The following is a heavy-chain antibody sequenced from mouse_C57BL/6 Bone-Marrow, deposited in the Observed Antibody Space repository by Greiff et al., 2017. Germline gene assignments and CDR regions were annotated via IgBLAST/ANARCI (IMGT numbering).Heavy chain of an antibody. Sequence: EVQRVESGGDLVKPGGSLKLSCAASGFTFSSYGMSWVRQTPDKRLEWVATISSGGSYTYYTDSVKGRFTISRDTAKNTLYLQMSSLKSEDTAMYYCAKRWLLYFDYWGQGTTLTVSS. D-gene: IGHD2-3*01. CDR3: AKRWLLYFDY. J-gene: IGHJ2*01. CDR1: GFTFSSYG. V-gene: IGHV5-6*01. CDR2: ISSGGSYT.